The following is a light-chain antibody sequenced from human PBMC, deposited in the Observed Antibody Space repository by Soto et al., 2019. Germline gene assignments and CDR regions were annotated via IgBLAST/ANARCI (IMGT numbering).Light chain of an antibody. CDR3: HQYNTFPYT. V-gene: IGKV1-5*01. J-gene: IGKJ2*01. CDR2: DAS. CDR1: ESITTW. Sequence: DIQLTQSPSTLSASVGDRVTITCRASESITTWLAWYQQKPGKAPKVLIHDASTLESGVPSRFSGSGSGTEFILTISSLQPDDFAAYFCHQYNTFPYTFGQGTKLETK.